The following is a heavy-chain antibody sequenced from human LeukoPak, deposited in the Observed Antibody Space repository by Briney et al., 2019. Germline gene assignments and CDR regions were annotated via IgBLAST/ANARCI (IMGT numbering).Heavy chain of an antibody. V-gene: IGHV1-2*02. J-gene: IGHJ5*02. CDR1: GYTFTGYY. CDR3: SRDLLMYYSGSGEST. Sequence: ASVKVSCKASGYTFTGYYIHWVRQAPGQGPEWMGWINPHSGATNYAQKFQGRVTMTRDTSISTAFMELSSLRSDDTAMYYCSRDLLMYYSGSGESTWGQGTQVTVSS. D-gene: IGHD3-10*01. CDR2: INPHSGAT.